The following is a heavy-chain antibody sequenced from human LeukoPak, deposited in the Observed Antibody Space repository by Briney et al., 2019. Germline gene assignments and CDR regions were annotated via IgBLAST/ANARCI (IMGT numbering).Heavy chain of an antibody. CDR1: GGSISSYY. Sequence: SETLSLTCTVSGGSISSYYWSWIRQPPGKGLEWIGYIYYSGSTNYNPSLKSRVTISVDTSKNQISLKLSSVTAADTAVYYCARDASGLDWFDPWGQGTLVTVSS. D-gene: IGHD3-16*01. V-gene: IGHV4-59*01. CDR2: IYYSGST. CDR3: ARDASGLDWFDP. J-gene: IGHJ5*02.